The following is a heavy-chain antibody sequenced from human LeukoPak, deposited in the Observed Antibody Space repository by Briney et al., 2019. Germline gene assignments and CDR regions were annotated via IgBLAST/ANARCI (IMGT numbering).Heavy chain of an antibody. CDR2: IYTSGST. CDR3: ARGERYFTMRVSGGAFDI. J-gene: IGHJ3*02. D-gene: IGHD3-22*01. CDR1: GGCICNYF. V-gene: IGHV4-4*07. Sequence: PSETLSLTCTVSGGCICNYFWSWFRPPAGKGLEWIGRIYTSGSTNYNPSLKSRVTMSVDTSKNQFSLKLSSVTAADTAVYCCARGERYFTMRVSGGAFDIWGQGTMVTVSS.